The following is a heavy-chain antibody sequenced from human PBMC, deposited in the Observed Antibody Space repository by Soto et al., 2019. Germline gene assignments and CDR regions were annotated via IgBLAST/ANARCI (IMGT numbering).Heavy chain of an antibody. V-gene: IGHV1-69*01. CDR3: ARALGIGVVNWWGMDV. J-gene: IGHJ6*02. Sequence: QVQLVQSGAEVKKPGSSVKVSCKASGGTFSSYAISWVRQAPGQGLEWMGGIIPIFGTANYAQKFQGRVMITADESTSTAYMGLSSLRSEDKAVYYCARALGIGVVNWWGMDVWAKGPQSPSP. CDR1: GGTFSSYA. D-gene: IGHD3-3*01. CDR2: IIPIFGTA.